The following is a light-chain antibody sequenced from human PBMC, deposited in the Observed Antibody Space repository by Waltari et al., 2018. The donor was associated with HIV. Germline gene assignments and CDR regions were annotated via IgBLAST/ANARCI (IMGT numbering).Light chain of an antibody. CDR3: QQYNNWPPWT. Sequence: EIVMTQSPATLSVSPGERATLSCRASQSVSSNLAWYQKKPGQAPRLLIYGASTRATGIPARFSGSGSGTYFTLTISSLQSEDFAVYYCQQYNNWPPWTFGQGTKVEIK. CDR2: GAS. CDR1: QSVSSN. V-gene: IGKV3-15*01. J-gene: IGKJ1*01.